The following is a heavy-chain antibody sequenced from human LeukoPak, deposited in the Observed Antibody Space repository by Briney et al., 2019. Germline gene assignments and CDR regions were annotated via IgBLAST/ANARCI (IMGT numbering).Heavy chain of an antibody. J-gene: IGHJ6*03. CDR2: ITPIFGTA. V-gene: IGHV1-69*05. CDR3: ARAGGAVAGNYYYYMDV. CDR1: GGTFSSYA. Sequence: SVKVSCKASGGTFSSYAISWVRQAPGQGLEWMGGITPIFGTANYAQKFQGRVTITTDESTSTAYVELSSLRSEDTAVYYCARAGGAVAGNYYYYMDVWGKGTTVTVSS. D-gene: IGHD6-19*01.